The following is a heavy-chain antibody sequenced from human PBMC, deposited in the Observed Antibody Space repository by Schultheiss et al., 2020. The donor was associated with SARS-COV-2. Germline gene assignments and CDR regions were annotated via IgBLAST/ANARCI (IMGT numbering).Heavy chain of an antibody. CDR2: INPNSGGT. CDR1: GGTFSSYY. V-gene: IGHV1-2*02. J-gene: IGHJ4*02. CDR3: AGDRMSSGGDRGGYYFAN. Sequence: ASVKVSCKASGGTFSSYYMNWVRQATGQGLEWMGWINPNSGGTNYAQKFQGRVTMTRDMSISTAYMELSRLRSEDTAVYYCAGDRMSSGGDRGGYYFANWGQGTLVTVSS. D-gene: IGHD6-19*01.